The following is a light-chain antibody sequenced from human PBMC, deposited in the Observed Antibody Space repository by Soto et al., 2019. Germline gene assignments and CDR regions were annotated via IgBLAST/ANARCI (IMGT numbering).Light chain of an antibody. CDR2: GAS. J-gene: IGKJ4*01. V-gene: IGKV3-20*01. CDR1: QSISSDY. Sequence: ESVLTQSPGTLSLSPGERATLSCRASQSISSDYLAWYQQKPGQAPRLLIYGASSRATGIPGRFSGSGSGTDFTLSISILESEDFAVYYCQHYGRYPPTFGGGTKVEIK. CDR3: QHYGRYPPT.